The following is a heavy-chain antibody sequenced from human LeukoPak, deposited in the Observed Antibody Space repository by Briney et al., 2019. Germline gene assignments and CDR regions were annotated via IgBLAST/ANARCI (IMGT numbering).Heavy chain of an antibody. CDR1: GYSITSDYY. CDR3: ARDHYDSTGRYFYYMDV. J-gene: IGHJ6*03. V-gene: IGHV4-38-2*02. D-gene: IGHD3-22*01. Sequence: PSETLSLTCTVSGYSITSDYYWGWIRQPPGKGLEWIVSIYHSGSTYYNPSLKSRVTISVDTSKNQFSLKLSSVTAADTAVYYCARDHYDSTGRYFYYMDVWGKGTTVTVSS. CDR2: IYHSGST.